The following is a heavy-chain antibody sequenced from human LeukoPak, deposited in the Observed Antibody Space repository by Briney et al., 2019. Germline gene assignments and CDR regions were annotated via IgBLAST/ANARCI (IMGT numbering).Heavy chain of an antibody. CDR1: RFTFSGYT. CDR3: ARSPTRGYSYGYYY. CDR2: ISSSSNYI. Sequence: GGSLRLSCAASRFTFSGYTLNWVRQAPGKGLEWISSISSSSNYIHYADSVKGRFTISRDNSKNTLYLQMNSLRAEDTAVYYCARSPTRGYSYGYYYWGQGTLVTVSS. D-gene: IGHD5-18*01. J-gene: IGHJ4*02. V-gene: IGHV3-21*04.